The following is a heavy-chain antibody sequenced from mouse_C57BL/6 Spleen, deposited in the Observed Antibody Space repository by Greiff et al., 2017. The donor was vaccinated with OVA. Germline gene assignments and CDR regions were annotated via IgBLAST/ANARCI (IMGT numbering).Heavy chain of an antibody. J-gene: IGHJ3*01. CDR3: ARSWDRAWFAY. CDR1: GYAFSSSW. V-gene: IGHV1-82*01. CDR2: IYPEDGDT. Sequence: QVQLQQSGPELVKPGASVKISCKASGYAFSSSWMNWVKQRPGKGLAGIGRIYPEDGDTNYNGKFKGKATLTADKSSSTAYMQLSSLTSEDSAVYFCARSWDRAWFAYWGQGTLVTVSA. D-gene: IGHD3-3*01.